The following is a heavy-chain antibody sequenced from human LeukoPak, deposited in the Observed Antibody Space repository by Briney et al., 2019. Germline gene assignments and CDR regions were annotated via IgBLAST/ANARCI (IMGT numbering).Heavy chain of an antibody. D-gene: IGHD2-15*01. CDR1: GYSINNYW. CDR2: IYPADSDI. V-gene: IGHV5-51*01. J-gene: IGHJ5*02. CDR3: ARQEFCSGGSCYTWFDP. Sequence: GESLKISCKGSGYSINNYWIGWVRQMPGKGLEWMGIIYPADSDIRYSPSFQGQVTTSADKSISTAYLQWSSLKASDTAMYYCARQEFCSGGSCYTWFDPWGQGTLVTVSS.